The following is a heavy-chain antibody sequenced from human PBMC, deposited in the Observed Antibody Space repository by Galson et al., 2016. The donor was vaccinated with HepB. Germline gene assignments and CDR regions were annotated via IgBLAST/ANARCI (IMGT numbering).Heavy chain of an antibody. D-gene: IGHD6-13*01. CDR2: INPTGGST. J-gene: IGHJ6*02. Sequence: SVKVSCKASRYTFSLHYMHWVRQAPGQGLEWMGIINPTGGSTSFAQRFQGRVTMTRDTSTSTVYMELRSLRSEDTAVYYCARDRGIAAPKNYAMDVWGQGTTVIVSS. CDR3: ARDRGIAAPKNYAMDV. CDR1: RYTFSLHY. V-gene: IGHV1-46*01.